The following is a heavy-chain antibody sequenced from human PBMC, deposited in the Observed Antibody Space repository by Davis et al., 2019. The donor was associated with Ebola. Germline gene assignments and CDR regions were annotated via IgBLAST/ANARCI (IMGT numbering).Heavy chain of an antibody. CDR2: ISGSGGST. Sequence: GESLKIPCAASGLTFTAHALRCLRLAPGKGLEWVSAISGSGGSTYYADSVKGRFTISRDISKNTLYLQMNSLRAEDTAVYYCAKRYCSGGSCPGEDYWGQGTLVTVSS. CDR3: AKRYCSGGSCPGEDY. V-gene: IGHV3-23*01. J-gene: IGHJ4*02. D-gene: IGHD2-15*01. CDR1: GLTFTAHA.